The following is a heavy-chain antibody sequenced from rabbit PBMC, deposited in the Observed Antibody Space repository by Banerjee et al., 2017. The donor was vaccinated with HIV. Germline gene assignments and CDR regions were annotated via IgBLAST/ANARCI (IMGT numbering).Heavy chain of an antibody. Sequence: QSLEESGGDLVKPGASLALTCTASGFSFNGNYYMCWVRQTPGKGLEWIACVGPVGSGSAYYASWAKGRFTISKTSSTTVTLQMTSLTAADTATYFCARELVMLVMVGMDLWGPGTLVTVS. CDR3: ARELVMLVMVGMDL. V-gene: IGHV1S40*01. CDR1: GFSFNGNYY. CDR2: VGPVGSGSA. D-gene: IGHD7-1*01. J-gene: IGHJ6*01.